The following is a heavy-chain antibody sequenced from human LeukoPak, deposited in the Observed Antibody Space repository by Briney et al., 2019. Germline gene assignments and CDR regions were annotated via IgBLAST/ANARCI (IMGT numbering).Heavy chain of an antibody. CDR1: GGSFSGYY. CDR3: ATSGWNGGGGFDP. CDR2: VSHSGTT. J-gene: IGHJ5*02. V-gene: IGHV4-34*01. D-gene: IGHD3-16*01. Sequence: SETLSLTCDVSGGSFSGYYYSWIRQPPGKGLEWIGEVSHSGTTNYNSSLKSRVSMSVGASSTQFSLIMTSVTAADTAEYYCATSGWNGGGGFDPWGQGTLVIVSS.